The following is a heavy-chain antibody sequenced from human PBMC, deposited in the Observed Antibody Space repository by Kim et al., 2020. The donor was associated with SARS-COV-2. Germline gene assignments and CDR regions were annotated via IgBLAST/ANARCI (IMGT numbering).Heavy chain of an antibody. CDR3: ARLERWTGPTPSGHFVC. V-gene: IGHV4-39*01. D-gene: IGHD2-15*01. CDR1: GGSISSSKYL. CDR2: ISNTGST. Sequence: SETLSLTCSVSGGSISSSKYLWGWIRQPPEEGLEWIGMISNTGSTYYNPSLKSRVVILVDTSKNQFSLNLNSVTAADRAVYYCARLERWTGPTPSGHFVCWGLGTPVT. J-gene: IGHJ4*02.